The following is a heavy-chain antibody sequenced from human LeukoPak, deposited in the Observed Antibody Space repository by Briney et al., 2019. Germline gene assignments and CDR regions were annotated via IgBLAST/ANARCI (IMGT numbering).Heavy chain of an antibody. Sequence: SVKVSCKASGGTFTKDCISWVRQAPGQGLEWMGMIIAFLDIATHAQKCKDRVTIAADKSTSTAYMELSSLTSEDTAVFYCARDAMAIGTADFWGEGTLVTGSS. CDR2: IIAFLDIA. CDR1: GGTFTKDC. J-gene: IGHJ4*02. D-gene: IGHD5-24*01. V-gene: IGHV1-69*04. CDR3: ARDAMAIGTADF.